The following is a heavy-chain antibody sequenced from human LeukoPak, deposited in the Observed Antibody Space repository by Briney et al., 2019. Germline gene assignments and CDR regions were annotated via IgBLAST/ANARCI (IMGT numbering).Heavy chain of an antibody. CDR2: IGAGGTFT. CDR1: GFTFSSYA. CDR3: ARVGQVVSDY. D-gene: IGHD4-23*01. V-gene: IGHV3-23*01. J-gene: IGHJ4*02. Sequence: LPGGSLRLSCTASGFTFSSYAMNWVRQAPGKGLEWVSGIGAGGTFTYYADSVKGRFTISRDNSRNTLYLQMNSLRAEDTAVYYCARVGQVVSDYWGQGTLVTVSS.